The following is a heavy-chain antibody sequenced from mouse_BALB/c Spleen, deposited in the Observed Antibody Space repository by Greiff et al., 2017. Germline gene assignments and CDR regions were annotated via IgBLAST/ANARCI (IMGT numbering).Heavy chain of an antibody. V-gene: IGHV2-9*02. J-gene: IGHJ3*01. CDR2: IWAGGST. CDR1: GFSLTSYG. Sequence: VQLQQSGPGLVAPSQSLSITCTVSGFSLTSYGVHWVRQPPGKGLEWLGVIWAGGSTNYNSALMSRLSISKDNSKGQVFLKMNSLQTDDTAMYYCAREAYYDYDGGFAYWGQGTLVTVSA. CDR3: AREAYYDYDGGFAY. D-gene: IGHD2-4*01.